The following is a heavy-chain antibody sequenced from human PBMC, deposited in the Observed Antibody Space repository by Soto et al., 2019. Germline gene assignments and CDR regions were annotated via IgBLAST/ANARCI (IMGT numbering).Heavy chain of an antibody. Sequence: GGSLRLSCAASGFTFSSYGMHWVRQAPGKGLEWVAVISYDGSNKYYADSVKGRFTISRDNSKNTLYLQMNSLRAEDTAVYYCAKDDPQSGWNFDYWGQGTLVTVSS. D-gene: IGHD6-19*01. CDR1: GFTFSSYG. CDR2: ISYDGSNK. V-gene: IGHV3-30*18. J-gene: IGHJ4*02. CDR3: AKDDPQSGWNFDY.